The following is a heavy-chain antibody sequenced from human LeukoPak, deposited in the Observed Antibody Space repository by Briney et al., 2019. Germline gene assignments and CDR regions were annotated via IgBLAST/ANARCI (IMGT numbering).Heavy chain of an antibody. CDR3: AKESVAGLDYYYDMDV. CDR2: VSGSGRSR. V-gene: IGHV3-23*01. CDR1: GFTFSSYA. Sequence: GGSLRLSCAASGFTFSSYAMSWVRQAPGKGLEWVSGVSGSGRSRYYAASMKGRFTISRDNSKDTLSLQMSSLRAEDTAVYYCAKESVAGLDYYYDMDVWGRGTTVTVSS. J-gene: IGHJ6*02. D-gene: IGHD6-19*01.